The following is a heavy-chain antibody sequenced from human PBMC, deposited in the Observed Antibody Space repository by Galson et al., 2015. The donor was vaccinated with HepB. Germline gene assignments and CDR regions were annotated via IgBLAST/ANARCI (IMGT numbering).Heavy chain of an antibody. V-gene: IGHV5-10-1*01. CDR2: IDPSDSYV. J-gene: IGHJ3*02. D-gene: IGHD6-13*01. Sequence: QSGAEVKKPGESLRISCKGSGYSFTSYWISWVRQMPGKGLEWMGRIDPSDSYVNYSPSFQGHVTISVDKSISTAYLQWGSLKASDTAMLYCARHLRWHGSSGDTCDSWGQGTMLTVSS. CDR1: GYSFTSYW. CDR3: ARHLRWHGSSGDTCDS.